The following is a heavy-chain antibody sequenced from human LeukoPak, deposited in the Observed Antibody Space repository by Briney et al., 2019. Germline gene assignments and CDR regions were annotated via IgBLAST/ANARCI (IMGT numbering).Heavy chain of an antibody. D-gene: IGHD6-19*01. V-gene: IGHV1-2*02. CDR2: INPNSGGT. J-gene: IGHJ4*02. CDR1: GYTFTGYY. CDR3: AREDRYSCGWYAD. Sequence: GASVKVSCKASGYTFTGYYMHWVRQAPGQGLEWXGWINPNSGGTNYAQKFQGRVSMTRDTSISTAYMELSRLRSDDTAVYYCAREDRYSCGWYADWGQGTLFTVSS.